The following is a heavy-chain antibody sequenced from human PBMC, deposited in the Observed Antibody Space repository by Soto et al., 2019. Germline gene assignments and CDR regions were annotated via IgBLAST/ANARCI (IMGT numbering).Heavy chain of an antibody. Sequence: GGSLRLSCSASGFTFSNYAMSWVRQAPWQGLEWVSAISGGITYYVDSLKGRFTLSRDNSKNTLFPQMTRLRVEDTAVYYCASCIGGDCYSDHWGRGALVNVSS. J-gene: IGHJ5*02. CDR1: GFTFSNYA. V-gene: IGHV3-23*01. CDR2: ISGGIT. CDR3: ASCIGGDCYSDH. D-gene: IGHD2-21*02.